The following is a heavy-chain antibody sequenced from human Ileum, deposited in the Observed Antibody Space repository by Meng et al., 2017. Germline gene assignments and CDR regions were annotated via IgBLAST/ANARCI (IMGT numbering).Heavy chain of an antibody. D-gene: IGHD2/OR15-2a*01. CDR3: ATNKNKKIDY. V-gene: IGHV4-4*02. CDR2: IFHTGST. Sequence: QVQLQGSGPGPVEPSGTLSLTCVVSGDSISSRNWWNWVRQPPGKGLEWIGEIFHTGSTNYNPSLKSRVTISADKSKNQFSLNLSSVTAADTAVYYCATNKNKKIDYWGQGTLVTVSS. J-gene: IGHJ4*02. CDR1: GDSISSRNW.